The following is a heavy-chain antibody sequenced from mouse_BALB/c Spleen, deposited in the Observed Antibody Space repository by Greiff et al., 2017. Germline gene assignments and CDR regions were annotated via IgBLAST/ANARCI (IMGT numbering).Heavy chain of an antibody. CDR3: ARPYYGNYYAMDY. CDR2: INPSSGYT. D-gene: IGHD2-10*01. J-gene: IGHJ4*01. Sequence: VKLMESAAELARPGASVKMSCKASGYTFTSYTMHWVKQRPGQGLEWIGYINPSSGYTEYNQKFKDKTTLTADKSSSTAYMQLSSLTSEDSAVYYCARPYYGNYYAMDYWGQGTSVTVSS. CDR1: GYTFTSYT. V-gene: IGHV1-4*02.